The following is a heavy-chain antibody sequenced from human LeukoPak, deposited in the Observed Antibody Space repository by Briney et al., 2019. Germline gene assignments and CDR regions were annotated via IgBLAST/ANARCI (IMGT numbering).Heavy chain of an antibody. Sequence: SETLSLTCTVSGGSISSYYWSWIRQPAGKGLEWIGRIYTSGSTNYNPSLKSRVTMSVDTSKNRFSLKLSSVTAADTAVYYCARDLRAPYYDSSGQRGFDPWGQGTLVTVSS. CDR2: IYTSGST. CDR3: ARDLRAPYYDSSGQRGFDP. CDR1: GGSISSYY. J-gene: IGHJ5*02. D-gene: IGHD3-22*01. V-gene: IGHV4-4*07.